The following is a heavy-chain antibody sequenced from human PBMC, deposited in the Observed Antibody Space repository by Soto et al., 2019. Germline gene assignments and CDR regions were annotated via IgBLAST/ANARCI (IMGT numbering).Heavy chain of an antibody. D-gene: IGHD3-10*01. CDR1: GFTFSSYA. J-gene: IGHJ6*02. V-gene: IGHV3-23*01. CDR3: AKSAMVRGVIIKHYYYYGMDV. Sequence: GGSLRLSCAASGFTFSSYAMSWVRQAPGKGLEWVSAISGSGGSTYYADSVKGRFTMSRYNSKNTLYLQMNSLGAEDTAVYYCAKSAMVRGVIIKHYYYYGMDVWGQGTTVTVSS. CDR2: ISGSGGST.